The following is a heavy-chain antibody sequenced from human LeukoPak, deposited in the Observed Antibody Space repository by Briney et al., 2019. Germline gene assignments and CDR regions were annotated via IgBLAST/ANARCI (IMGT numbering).Heavy chain of an antibody. CDR3: AKGSEAAAGTYFDL. CDR1: GFTFDDYA. J-gene: IGHJ2*01. CDR2: ISWNSGSI. Sequence: GGSLRLSCAASGFTFDDYAMHWARHAPGKGLEWVSGISWNSGSIGYADSVKGRFTISRDNAKNSLYLQMNSLRAEDTALYYCAKGSEAAAGTYFDLWGRGTLVTVSS. D-gene: IGHD6-13*01. V-gene: IGHV3-9*01.